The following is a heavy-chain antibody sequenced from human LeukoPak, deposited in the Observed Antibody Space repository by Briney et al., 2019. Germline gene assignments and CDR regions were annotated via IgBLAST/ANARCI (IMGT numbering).Heavy chain of an antibody. Sequence: SETLSLTCTVSGGSISSYYWSWIRQPPGKGLEWIGYIYYSGSTNYNPSLKSRVTISVDTSKNQFSLKLSSVTAADTAVYYCARDSYSSGQYYYCGMGVWGQGTTVTVSS. J-gene: IGHJ6*02. D-gene: IGHD6-19*01. V-gene: IGHV4-59*01. CDR3: ARDSYSSGQYYYCGMGV. CDR2: IYYSGST. CDR1: GGSISSYY.